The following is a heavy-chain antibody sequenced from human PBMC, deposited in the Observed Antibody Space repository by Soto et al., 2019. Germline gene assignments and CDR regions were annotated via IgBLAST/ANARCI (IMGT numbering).Heavy chain of an antibody. CDR3: ARGVYGSGNYYTGPSAFDI. D-gene: IGHD3-10*01. CDR2: TIPVFNTA. J-gene: IGHJ3*02. Sequence: QVQLEQSGAEVKKPGSSVKVSCKASGGTLSDHGVAWLRQAPGQGLEWMGGTIPVFNTAKYAQKFQGRVTVTANTFPNIAYMELSSLSSEDTAFYFCARGVYGSGNYYTGPSAFDIWGQGTMVIVSS. CDR1: GGTLSDHG. V-gene: IGHV1-69*06.